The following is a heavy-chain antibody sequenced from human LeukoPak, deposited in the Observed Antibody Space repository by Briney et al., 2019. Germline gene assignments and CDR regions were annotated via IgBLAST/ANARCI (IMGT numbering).Heavy chain of an antibody. D-gene: IGHD6-13*01. Sequence: PRGFRRLSRAVYGFTFSSYARSWVGQAPGKGPEWVSVISGSGCSTYYTDSVKGRLTISRDNSKITLYLQMNSLRAEDTAVYYCAKDTLPGRTSLIAAAGTDYWGQGTLVTVSS. J-gene: IGHJ4*02. CDR1: GFTFSSYA. V-gene: IGHV3-23*01. CDR3: AKDTLPGRTSLIAAAGTDY. CDR2: ISGSGCST.